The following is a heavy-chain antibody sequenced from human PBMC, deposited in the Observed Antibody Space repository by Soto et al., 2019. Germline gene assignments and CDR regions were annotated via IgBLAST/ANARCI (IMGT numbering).Heavy chain of an antibody. CDR1: GFTFSSYA. V-gene: IGHV3-23*01. Sequence: GGSLRLSCAASGFTFSSYAMSWVRQAPGKGLEWVSAISGSGGSTYYADSVKGRFTISRDNSKNTLYLQMNSLRAEDTAVYYCAKDRSPDSGFGELLSWGQGTLVTVSS. CDR2: ISGSGGST. CDR3: AKDRSPDSGFGELLS. D-gene: IGHD3-10*01. J-gene: IGHJ5*02.